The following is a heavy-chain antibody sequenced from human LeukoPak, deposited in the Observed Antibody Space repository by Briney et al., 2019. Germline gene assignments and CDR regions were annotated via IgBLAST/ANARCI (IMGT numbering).Heavy chain of an antibody. CDR3: ARDQLSSSAFDI. V-gene: IGHV4-39*07. J-gene: IGHJ3*02. CDR1: GGSISSSSYY. Sequence: PTETLSLTCTVPGGSISSSSYYWGWIRQPPGKGLEWIGEINHSGSTNYNPSLKSRVTISVDTSKNQFSLKLSSVTAADTAVYYCARDQLSSSAFDIWAKGQWSPSLQ. CDR2: INHSGST. D-gene: IGHD6-6*01.